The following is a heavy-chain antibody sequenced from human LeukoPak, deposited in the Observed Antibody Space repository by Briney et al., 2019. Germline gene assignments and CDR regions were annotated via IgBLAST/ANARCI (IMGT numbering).Heavy chain of an antibody. CDR1: GGSISSSSAY. V-gene: IGHV4-39*01. CDR2: IYYSKNT. J-gene: IGHJ4*02. CDR3: VSPRGLSYGYFDY. Sequence: SETLSLTCTVSGGSISSSSAYWGWIRQPPGKGLKWIGSIYYSKNTYYNPSLKSRVTISADTSKNQFSLTLGSVSATDTAVYYCVSPRGLSYGYFDYWGQGTLVTVSS. D-gene: IGHD5-18*01.